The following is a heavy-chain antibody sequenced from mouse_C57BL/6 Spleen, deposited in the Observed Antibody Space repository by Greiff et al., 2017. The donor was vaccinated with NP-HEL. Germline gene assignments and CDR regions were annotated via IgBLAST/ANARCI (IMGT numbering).Heavy chain of an antibody. V-gene: IGHV3-6*01. CDR3: ANAGYDGYYPFFAY. CDR1: GYSITSGYY. J-gene: IGHJ3*01. CDR2: ISYDGSN. Sequence: DVQLQESGPGLVKPSQSLSLSCSVTGYSITSGYYWNWIRQFPGNLLEWMGYISYDGSNNYIPSLKNRISITRDQSTNQVFLKLNSLTTEDTANYSVANAGYDGYYPFFAYWGQGTLVTVSA. D-gene: IGHD2-3*01.